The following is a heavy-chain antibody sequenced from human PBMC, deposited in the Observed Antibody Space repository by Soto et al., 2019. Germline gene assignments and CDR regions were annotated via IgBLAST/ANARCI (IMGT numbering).Heavy chain of an antibody. CDR3: ARGDWSSGY. CDR1: GFTFSGYG. V-gene: IGHV3-48*01. D-gene: IGHD1-1*01. Sequence: EVKLVESGGKLVQPGGSLRLSCAASGFTFSGYGMNWVRQAPGKGLEWVSYISNAASSIYYADSVKGRFTVSRDNAKGSLYLQTDSLRAEDTAVYYCARGDWSSGYWGQGTLVTVSS. J-gene: IGHJ4*02. CDR2: ISNAASSI.